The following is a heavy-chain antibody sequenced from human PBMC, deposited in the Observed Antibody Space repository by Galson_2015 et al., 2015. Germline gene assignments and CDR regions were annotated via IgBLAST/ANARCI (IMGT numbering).Heavy chain of an antibody. Sequence: SVKVSCKASGYTFSNHYLHWMRQAPGQGLEWMGAIMPGSGATTYAQKFQGRFTVTRDTSTTTVYMDLNSLSSVTAADTAVYYCARDVGLDFYGSERYSRFDPWGQGTLVTVSS. J-gene: IGHJ5*02. CDR1: GYTFSNHY. CDR2: IMPGSGAT. V-gene: IGHV1-46*01. D-gene: IGHD3-10*01. CDR3: ARDVGLDFYGSERYSRFDP.